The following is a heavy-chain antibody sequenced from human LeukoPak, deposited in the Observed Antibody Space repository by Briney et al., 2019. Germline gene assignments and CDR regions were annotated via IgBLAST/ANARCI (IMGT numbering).Heavy chain of an antibody. CDR2: MNPNSGNT. Sequence: ASVKVSCKASGYTFTSYDINWVRQATGQGLEWMGWMNPNSGNTGYAQKFQGRVTMTRNTSISTAYMELSSLRSEDTAVYYCARTYCTNGVCLDYWGQGTLFTLSS. CDR3: ARTYCTNGVCLDY. D-gene: IGHD2-8*01. J-gene: IGHJ4*02. CDR1: GYTFTSYD. V-gene: IGHV1-8*01.